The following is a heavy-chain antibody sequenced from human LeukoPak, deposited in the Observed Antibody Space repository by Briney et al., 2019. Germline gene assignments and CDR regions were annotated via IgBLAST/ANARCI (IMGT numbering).Heavy chain of an antibody. CDR2: ISGSGGST. D-gene: IGHD2-2*02. J-gene: IGHJ6*02. CDR3: AKDGYCSSTSCHNLPMDV. Sequence: GGSLRLSCAASGSTFSSYAMSWVRQAPGKGLEWVSAISGSGGSTYYADSVKGRFTISRDNSKNTLYLQMNSLRAEDTAVYYCAKDGYCSSTSCHNLPMDVWGQGTTVTVSS. V-gene: IGHV3-23*01. CDR1: GSTFSSYA.